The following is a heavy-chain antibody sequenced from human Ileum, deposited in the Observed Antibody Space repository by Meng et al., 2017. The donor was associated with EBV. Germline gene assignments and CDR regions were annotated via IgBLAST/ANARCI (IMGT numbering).Heavy chain of an antibody. CDR3: ARGQKGYFDL. V-gene: IGHV4-30-4*01. Sequence: LPESGAGLVKPSQTLSRTCTVPGGSISSSNYYWSWIRQPPGKGLEWSGHIYNSGSTYYNPSLKSRITISVDTSKNQFSLKLSSVTAADTAVYYCARGQKGYFDLWGRGTLVTVSS. CDR2: IYNSGST. CDR1: GGSISSSNYY. J-gene: IGHJ2*01.